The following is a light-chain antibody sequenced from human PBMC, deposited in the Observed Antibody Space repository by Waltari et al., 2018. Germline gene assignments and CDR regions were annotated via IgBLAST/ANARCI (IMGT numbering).Light chain of an antibody. CDR1: QSVSNTY. J-gene: IGKJ2*01. CDR2: DGS. CDR3: QQYHSSLYT. V-gene: IGKV3D-20*01. Sequence: IVLTQSPAILSLSPGETATLSCEASQSVSNTYLAWYQHKPGQAPRLLIYDGSARATGTPDRFSGSGAATQFTLTISRLEPEDFALYYCQQYHSSLYTFGQGTRLEMK.